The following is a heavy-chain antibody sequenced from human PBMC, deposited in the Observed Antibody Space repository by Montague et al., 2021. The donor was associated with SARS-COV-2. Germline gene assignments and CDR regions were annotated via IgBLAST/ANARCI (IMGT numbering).Heavy chain of an antibody. J-gene: IGHJ4*02. V-gene: IGHV3-23*03. CDR1: GFTFSSSA. D-gene: IGHD1-14*01. Sequence: SLRLSCSASGFTFSSSAMIWVRQAPGKGLGWISGIYADGVTTTYADSVKGRFTVSRDNSKNTLFLQMNTLSAEDTAVYYCAKDGIYGIVYWGQGTLVAVSA. CDR2: IYADGVTT. CDR3: AKDGIYGIVY.